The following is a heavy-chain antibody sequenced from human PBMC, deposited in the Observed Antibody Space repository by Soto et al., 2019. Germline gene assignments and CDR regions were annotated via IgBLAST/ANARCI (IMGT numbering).Heavy chain of an antibody. J-gene: IGHJ4*02. D-gene: IGHD6-19*01. V-gene: IGHV4-59*11. CDR1: GGSISGHY. CDR3: ARVGSSGWSPDY. CDR2: IFYTGST. Sequence: PSETLSLTCTVSGGSISGHYWTWIRQSPGKGLKWIGYIFYTGSTNYNPSLKSRVTLSVDTSKNQFSLRLSSVTAADTAVYYCARVGSSGWSPDYWGQGTLVTVSS.